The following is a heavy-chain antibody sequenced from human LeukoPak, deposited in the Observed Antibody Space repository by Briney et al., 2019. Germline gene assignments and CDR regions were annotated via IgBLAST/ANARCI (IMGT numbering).Heavy chain of an antibody. CDR1: GFSFSSYG. D-gene: IGHD2-2*02. V-gene: IGHV3-30*18. J-gene: IGHJ4*02. Sequence: GGSLRRSCAVSGFSFSSYGMHWVRQAPGKGLEWVAVISYEGTNEYYADSVKGRFTISRDNSKSTLYLQMTSLRAEDTAVYYCAKVSPYCSSTSCYNDYWGQGSLVTVSS. CDR3: AKVSPYCSSTSCYNDY. CDR2: ISYEGTNE.